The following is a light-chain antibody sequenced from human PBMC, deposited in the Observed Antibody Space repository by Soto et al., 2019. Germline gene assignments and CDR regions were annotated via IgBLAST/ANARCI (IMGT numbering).Light chain of an antibody. J-gene: IGKJ1*01. Sequence: EIVMTQSPATLSVSPGERATLSCRASQSVSSNFAWYQHKPGQAPRLLIYRASTRATAIPPRFSGSGSGTEFTHTISSLQSEDFAVYYCQQSNNWPPSTFGQGTKVEIK. CDR3: QQSNNWPPST. CDR1: QSVSSN. CDR2: RAS. V-gene: IGKV3-15*01.